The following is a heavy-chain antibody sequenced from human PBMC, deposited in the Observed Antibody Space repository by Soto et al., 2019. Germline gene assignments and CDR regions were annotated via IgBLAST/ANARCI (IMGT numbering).Heavy chain of an antibody. CDR3: ARRRIAVAAPGYWYFDL. CDR1: GYTFTSYG. CDR2: ISAYNGNT. J-gene: IGHJ2*01. D-gene: IGHD6-19*01. Sequence: GASVKVSCKASGYTFTSYGIIWVRQAPGQGLEWMGWISAYNGNTNYAQKLQGRVTMTTDTSTSTAYMELRSLRSDDTAVYYCARRRIAVAAPGYWYFDLWGRGTLVTVSS. V-gene: IGHV1-18*01.